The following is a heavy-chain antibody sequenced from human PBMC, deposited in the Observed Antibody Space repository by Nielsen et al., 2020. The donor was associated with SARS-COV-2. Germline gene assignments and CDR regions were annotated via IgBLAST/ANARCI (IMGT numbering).Heavy chain of an antibody. J-gene: IGHJ6*03. CDR2: INAGNGNT. V-gene: IGHV1-3*01. D-gene: IGHD1-26*01. CDR3: ARDLVVGATTWYYMDV. Sequence: ASVKVSCKASGYTFTSYAMHWVRQAPGQRLEWMGWINAGNGNTKYSQKFQGRVTITRDTSASTAYMELSSLTSEDTAVYYCARDLVVGATTWYYMDVWGKGTTVTVSS. CDR1: GYTFTSYA.